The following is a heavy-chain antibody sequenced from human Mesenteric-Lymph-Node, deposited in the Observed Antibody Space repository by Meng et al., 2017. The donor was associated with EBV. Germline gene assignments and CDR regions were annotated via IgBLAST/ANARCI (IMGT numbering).Heavy chain of an antibody. CDR1: GGSFSGFY. V-gene: IGHV4-34*01. CDR2: INHSGST. CDR3: ARGRSYVSGVIDP. Sequence: QVQPHQWGEGLFKPSEPLSRTCAGYGGSFSGFYWTWIRQPPGKGLEWIGEINHSGSTNYNPSLKSRVTISVDTSKNQFSLKLSSVTAADTAVYYCARGRSYVSGVIDPWGQGTLVTVSS. D-gene: IGHD3-16*01. J-gene: IGHJ5*02.